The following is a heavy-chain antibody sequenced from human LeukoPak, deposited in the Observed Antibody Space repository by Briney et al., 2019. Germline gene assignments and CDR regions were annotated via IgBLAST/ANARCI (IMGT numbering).Heavy chain of an antibody. D-gene: IGHD2-15*01. V-gene: IGHV4-34*01. J-gene: IGHJ4*02. CDR1: GVSFSGYY. Sequence: SETLSLTCAVYGVSFSGYYWSWIRQPPGKGLEWIGEINHSGSTNYNPSLKSRVTISVDTSKNQFSLKLSSVTAADTAVYYCAAYCSGGSCYSGWGQGTLVTVSS. CDR2: INHSGST. CDR3: AAYCSGGSCYSG.